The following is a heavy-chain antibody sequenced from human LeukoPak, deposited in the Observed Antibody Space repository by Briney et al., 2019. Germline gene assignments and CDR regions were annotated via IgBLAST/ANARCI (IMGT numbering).Heavy chain of an antibody. CDR1: GWYFSGFY. Sequence: SETLLLTCSVHGWYFSGFYWTWMHQPPGKGPEWIGQIFPGGRINYNPSLQSRHTISRDPSQNLFPLKVSSVTAADTAVDCCARGLGEGYLDHWGQGTVVTVST. CDR2: IFPGGRI. J-gene: IGHJ4*02. CDR3: ARGLGEGYLDH. V-gene: IGHV4-34*01.